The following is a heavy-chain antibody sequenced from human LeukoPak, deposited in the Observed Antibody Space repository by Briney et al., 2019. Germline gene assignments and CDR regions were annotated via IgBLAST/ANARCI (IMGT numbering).Heavy chain of an antibody. Sequence: GESLKISCKGPGYSFTSYWIGWVRQMPGKGLEWMGIIYPGDSDTRYSPSFQGQVTISADKSISTAYLQWSSLKASDTAMYYCARTKVAATKDFDYWGQGTLVTVSS. J-gene: IGHJ4*02. CDR2: IYPGDSDT. CDR3: ARTKVAATKDFDY. D-gene: IGHD6-19*01. CDR1: GYSFTSYW. V-gene: IGHV5-51*01.